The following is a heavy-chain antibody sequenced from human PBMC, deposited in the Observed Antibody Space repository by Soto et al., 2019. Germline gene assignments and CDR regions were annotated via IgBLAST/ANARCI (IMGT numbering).Heavy chain of an antibody. CDR3: ARGGNIVVAPAAIVTGNWFDP. J-gene: IGHJ5*02. V-gene: IGHV4-34*01. CDR2: INHSVST. Sequence: ASQTLSLTCAVYGGSFSGYYWSWIRPPPGKGLEWIGEINHSVSTNSNTSLKSRVTISVDTSKRQLSLKLSSVTAADTAVYYCARGGNIVVAPAAIVTGNWFDPLGQGTLVTVSS. CDR1: GGSFSGYY. D-gene: IGHD2-2*01.